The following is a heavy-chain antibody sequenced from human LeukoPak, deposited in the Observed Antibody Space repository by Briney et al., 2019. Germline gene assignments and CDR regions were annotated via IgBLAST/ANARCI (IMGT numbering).Heavy chain of an antibody. CDR1: GGSISSYY. V-gene: IGHV4-59*01. CDR3: ARGIAARPRWFDP. D-gene: IGHD6-6*01. CDR2: IYYSGST. J-gene: IGHJ5*02. Sequence: SETLSLTCTVSGGSISSYYWSWIRQPPGKGLEWIGYIYYSGSTNYNPSLKSRVTISVDTSKNQFSLKLSSVTAADTAVYYCARGIAARPRWFDPWGQGTLVTVAS.